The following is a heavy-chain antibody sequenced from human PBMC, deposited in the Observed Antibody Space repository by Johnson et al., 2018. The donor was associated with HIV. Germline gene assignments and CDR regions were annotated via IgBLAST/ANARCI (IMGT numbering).Heavy chain of an antibody. CDR2: INDGGSEK. V-gene: IGHV3-7*01. CDR3: AREAHYYDSSGLKRGAFDI. J-gene: IGHJ3*02. Sequence: EVQLLESGGGLVQPGGSLRLSCAASAVSGFSVSSNYINWVRQAPGKGLEWVANINDGGSEKYYVDTVKGRFTVSRDNAKNSLYLQMNSLRVEDTAVYYCAREAHYYDSSGLKRGAFDIWGQGTMVTVSS. D-gene: IGHD3-22*01. CDR1: AVSGFSVSSNY.